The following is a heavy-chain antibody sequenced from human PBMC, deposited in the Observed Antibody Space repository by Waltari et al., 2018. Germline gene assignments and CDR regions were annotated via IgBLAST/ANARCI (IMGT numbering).Heavy chain of an antibody. CDR2: IGGTHSNI. CDR1: GFALSDHD. J-gene: IGHJ5*02. V-gene: IGHV3-21*03. D-gene: IGHD3-10*01. CDR3: TRDLYGSGGDWFDP. Sequence: EVRLAESGGGLVKPGGSLRLPCTASGFALSDHDMNWVRQAPGTGLEWVSSIGGTHSNIFYADSVKGRFTVSRDNAKNSLYLQMDNLRAEDSGLYFCTRDLYGSGGDWFDPWGQGTLVTVSS.